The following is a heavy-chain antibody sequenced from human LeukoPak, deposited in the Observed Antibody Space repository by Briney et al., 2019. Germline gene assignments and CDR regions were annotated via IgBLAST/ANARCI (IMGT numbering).Heavy chain of an antibody. D-gene: IGHD1-1*01. J-gene: IGHJ4*02. V-gene: IGHV4-38-2*02. Sequence: SETLSLTCTVSGYSISSDYYWGWIRQTPGKGLEWIGSVYHSGTTYHNPSLKSRVTMSVDTSKNQFSLTLTSVTAADTALYYCTRELAGTTVEDWGQGTLVTVSS. CDR1: GYSISSDYY. CDR2: VYHSGTT. CDR3: TRELAGTTVED.